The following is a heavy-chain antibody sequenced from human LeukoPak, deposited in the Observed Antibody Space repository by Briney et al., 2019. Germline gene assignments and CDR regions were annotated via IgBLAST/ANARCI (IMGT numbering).Heavy chain of an antibody. CDR1: GFTFSDYY. J-gene: IGHJ6*04. D-gene: IGHD3-10*01. Sequence: PGRSLRLSCAASGFTFSDYYMSWVRQAPGKGLEWVGFIRSKAYGVTTEHAASVKGRFTISRDDSKSIAYLQMNSLKTEDTAVYYCSRADYYGSGSPISLDVWGKGTTLTVSS. V-gene: IGHV3-49*04. CDR2: IRSKAYGVTT. CDR3: SRADYYGSGSPISLDV.